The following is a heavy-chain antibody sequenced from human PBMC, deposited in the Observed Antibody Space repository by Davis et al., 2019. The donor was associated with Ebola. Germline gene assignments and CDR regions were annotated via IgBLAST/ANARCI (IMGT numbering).Heavy chain of an antibody. Sequence: PGGSLRLSCAASGFTFSSYSMNWVRQAPGKGLEWVSSISSSSSYIYYADSVKGRFTISRDNAKNSLYLQMNSLRAEDTAVYYCARGGEGRWLQLHWYFDLWGRGTLVTVSS. CDR1: GFTFSSYS. CDR3: ARGGEGRWLQLHWYFDL. CDR2: ISSSSSYI. D-gene: IGHD5-24*01. V-gene: IGHV3-21*01. J-gene: IGHJ2*01.